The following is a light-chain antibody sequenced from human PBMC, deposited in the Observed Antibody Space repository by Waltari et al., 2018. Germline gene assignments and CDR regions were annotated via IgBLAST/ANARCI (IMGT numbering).Light chain of an antibody. J-gene: IGLJ2*01. Sequence: QSVLSQPPSESGTPGQRVTISCSGTRSNVGSNTVNWYQHLPGTSPKLLIYSNNPRPSGVPDRFSASKAGTSASLAISGLQSEDEGDYYCAAWDGGLNGLIFGGGTKLTLL. CDR2: SNN. CDR3: AAWDGGLNGLI. CDR1: RSNVGSNT. V-gene: IGLV1-44*01.